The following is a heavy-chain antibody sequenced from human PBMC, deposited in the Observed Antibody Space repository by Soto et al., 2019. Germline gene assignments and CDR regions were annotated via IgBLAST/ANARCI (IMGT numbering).Heavy chain of an antibody. Sequence: PGGSLRLSCAASGFTFSSYAMHWVRQAPGKGLEWVAAISYDGSNKYYADSVKGRFTISRDNSKNTLYLQMNSLRAEDTAVYYCARSSSAHDFWSGYLGYYGMDVWGQGTTVTVSS. CDR1: GFTFSSYA. CDR2: ISYDGSNK. V-gene: IGHV3-30-3*01. CDR3: ARSSSAHDFWSGYLGYYGMDV. D-gene: IGHD3-3*01. J-gene: IGHJ6*02.